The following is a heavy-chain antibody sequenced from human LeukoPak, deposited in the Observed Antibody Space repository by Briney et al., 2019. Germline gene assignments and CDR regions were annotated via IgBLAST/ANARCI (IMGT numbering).Heavy chain of an antibody. V-gene: IGHV4-59*08. D-gene: IGHD1-14*01. Sequence: SETLSLTCTVSGASLTRYYWSWIRQPPEKGLEWIGYIYHSGNVDSNPSLKSRVTVSIDTSRNQFSLKVTSMTAADTAIYYCARHEPLGRGAWDYWGQGILVTVSS. CDR2: IYHSGNV. CDR1: GASLTRYY. CDR3: ARHEPLGRGAWDY. J-gene: IGHJ4*02.